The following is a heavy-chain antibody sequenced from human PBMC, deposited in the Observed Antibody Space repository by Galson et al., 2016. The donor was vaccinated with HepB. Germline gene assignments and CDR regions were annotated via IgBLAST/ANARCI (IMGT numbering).Heavy chain of an antibody. Sequence: SLRLSCAASGFTFSSYTMTWVRQAPGKGLEWVSFIGSSSNYIFYADSVKGRFTTSRDNAEKSLYLHMDSLRVEDTAVYYCARARSYGSTWYLDFWGQGSLVTVSS. J-gene: IGHJ4*02. CDR2: IGSSSNYI. V-gene: IGHV3-21*01. D-gene: IGHD3-16*01. CDR3: ARARSYGSTWYLDF. CDR1: GFTFSSYT.